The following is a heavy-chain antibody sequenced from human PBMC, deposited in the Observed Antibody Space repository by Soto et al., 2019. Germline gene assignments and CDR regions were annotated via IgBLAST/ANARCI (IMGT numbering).Heavy chain of an antibody. CDR3: AILRWETEKNYFDP. D-gene: IGHD4-17*01. Sequence: SETLSLTCSVSGGSISSADHYWTWIRQPPGKGLEWMGYIYHSGNTHYNPSLKSRITISIDTSTNRFSLNLTSVTAADTAVYFCAILRWETEKNYFDPWGQGALVTVSS. V-gene: IGHV4-30-4*01. CDR2: IYHSGNT. CDR1: GGSISSADHY. J-gene: IGHJ5*02.